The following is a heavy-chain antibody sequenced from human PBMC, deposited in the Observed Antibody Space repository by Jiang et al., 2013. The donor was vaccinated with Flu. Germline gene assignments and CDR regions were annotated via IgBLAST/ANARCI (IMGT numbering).Heavy chain of an antibody. CDR2: IDPRDSYT. J-gene: IGHJ4*02. D-gene: IGHD2-21*02. Sequence: SLRISCKGSGYSFTSYWISWVRQMPGKGLEWMGRIDPRDSYTNYSPSFQGHVTISADKSISTAYLQWSSLKASDTAMYYCARHAYCGGDCYDPLDYWGQGTLVTVSS. V-gene: IGHV5-10-1*01. CDR3: ARHAYCGGDCYDPLDY. CDR1: GYSFTSYW.